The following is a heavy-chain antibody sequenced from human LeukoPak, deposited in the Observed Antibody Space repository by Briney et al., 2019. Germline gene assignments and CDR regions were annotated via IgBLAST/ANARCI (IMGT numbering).Heavy chain of an antibody. D-gene: IGHD1-14*01. V-gene: IGHV3-48*01. CDR3: AKAEPASGYDY. J-gene: IGHJ4*02. CDR2: ISSSSRTI. CDR1: GFTFSNYA. Sequence: GGSLRLSCAASGFTFSNYAMNWVRQAPGKGLEWVSYISSSSRTIYYADSVKGRFTISRDNAKDSVYLQMNSLRAEDTAVYFCAKAEPASGYDYWGQGTLVTVSS.